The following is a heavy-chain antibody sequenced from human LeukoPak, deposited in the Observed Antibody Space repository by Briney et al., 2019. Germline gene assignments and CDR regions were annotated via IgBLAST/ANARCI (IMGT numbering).Heavy chain of an antibody. D-gene: IGHD1-26*01. CDR1: GGSISSGGYY. CDR3: ARRVFSGSYQPTWYFDL. Sequence: SQTLSLTCTVSGGSISSGGYYWSWIRQHPGKGLEWIGYIYYSGSTYYNPSLKSRVTISVDTSKNQFSLKLSSVTAADTAVYYCARRVFSGSYQPTWYFDLWGRGTLVTVSS. CDR2: IYYSGST. V-gene: IGHV4-31*03. J-gene: IGHJ2*01.